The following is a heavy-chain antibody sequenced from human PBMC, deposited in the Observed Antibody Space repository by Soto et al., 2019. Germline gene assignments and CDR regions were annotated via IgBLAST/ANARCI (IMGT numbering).Heavy chain of an antibody. J-gene: IGHJ6*02. Sequence: QVQLQQWGAGLLKPSETLSLTCAVYGGSFSGYYWSWIRQPPGKGLEWIGEINHSGSNNYNPSLKSRFTKSVDTPKNQFSPTLSSVTAADTAVYYCARVRLSSHRDGTHYYGMDVWGQGTTVTVSS. D-gene: IGHD1-1*01. CDR3: ARVRLSSHRDGTHYYGMDV. CDR2: INHSGSN. V-gene: IGHV4-34*01. CDR1: GGSFSGYY.